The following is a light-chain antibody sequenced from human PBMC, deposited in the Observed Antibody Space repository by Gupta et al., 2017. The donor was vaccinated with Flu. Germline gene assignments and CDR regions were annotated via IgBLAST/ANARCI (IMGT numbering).Light chain of an antibody. CDR1: SSNVGSYNL. CDR3: CSDAGSSNYV. J-gene: IGLJ1*01. CDR2: EGS. V-gene: IGLV2-23*01. Sequence: SALTQPASMSGSPCQSITISCTGTSSNVGSYNLVSWYQQHPGKAPKLMIYEGSKRPAGVANRFAGSKSGNTASLTISGRQEEDEADYYCCSDAGSSNYVFGTGTKVTVL.